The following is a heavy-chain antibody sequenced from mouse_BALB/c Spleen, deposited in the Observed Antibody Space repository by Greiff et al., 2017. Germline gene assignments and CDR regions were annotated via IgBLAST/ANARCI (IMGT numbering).Heavy chain of an antibody. CDR2: INPNNGGT. D-gene: IGHD2-4*01. CDR1: GYTFTDYN. V-gene: IGHV1-18*01. Sequence: VQLKESGPELVKPGASVKIPCKASGYTFTDYNMDWVKQSHGKSLEWIGDINPNNGGTIYNQKFKGKATLTVDKSSSTAYMELRSLTSEDTAVYYCARRGGYYESWFAYWGQGTLVTVSA. CDR3: ARRGGYYESWFAY. J-gene: IGHJ3*01.